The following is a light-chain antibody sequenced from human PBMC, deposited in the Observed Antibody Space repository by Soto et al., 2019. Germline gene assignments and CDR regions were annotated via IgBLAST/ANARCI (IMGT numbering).Light chain of an antibody. CDR2: AAS. CDR1: QTIRTF. J-gene: IGKJ4*01. Sequence: DIQMTQSPSSLSVSVGDRVTLTCRASQTIRTFLNWYQQKPGKAPKLLIYAASSLQGGVPSRFSGSGSGTHFTLTISSLQPEDFATYYCQQSYSSPPRTFGGGTKVDIK. CDR3: QQSYSSPPRT. V-gene: IGKV1-39*01.